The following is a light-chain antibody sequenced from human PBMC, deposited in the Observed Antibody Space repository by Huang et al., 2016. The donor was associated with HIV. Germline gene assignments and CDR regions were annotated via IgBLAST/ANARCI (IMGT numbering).Light chain of an antibody. V-gene: IGKV3-20*01. CDR2: GAS. Sequence: EIVLALSPGTLSLSPGESATLSCRASQSVSSSNVAWYQQKPGQAPRLLIYGASSRATGIPDRCSGSGSGTDFTLTISRLEPEDFAVYYCQEYETFGPGTKVDIK. J-gene: IGKJ3*01. CDR3: QEYET. CDR1: QSVSSSN.